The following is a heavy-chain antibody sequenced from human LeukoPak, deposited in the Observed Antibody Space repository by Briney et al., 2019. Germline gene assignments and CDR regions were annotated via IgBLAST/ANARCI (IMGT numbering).Heavy chain of an antibody. CDR2: INGEGGT. V-gene: IGHV3-74*01. CDR1: GFTFSNYL. Sequence: PGGSLRLSCAASGFTFSNYLMQSVRQAPGKGLVWVSRINGEGGTSYADSVKGRFTISRDNAKNTVHLQMNSLRAEDTAVYYCARDLVYGSGSCGHWGQGTLVTVSS. CDR3: ARDLVYGSGSCGH. D-gene: IGHD3-10*01. J-gene: IGHJ4*02.